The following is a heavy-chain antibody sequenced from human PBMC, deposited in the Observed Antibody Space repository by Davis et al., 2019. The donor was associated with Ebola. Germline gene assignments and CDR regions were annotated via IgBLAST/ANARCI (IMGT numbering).Heavy chain of an antibody. V-gene: IGHV1-18*01. D-gene: IGHD6-13*01. CDR3: ASSRDMYSSSWYRFRHTPWGSNYGMDV. CDR2: ISAYNDNT. Sequence: AASVKVSCKASGYTFTSYGISWVRQAPGQGLERMGWISAYNDNTNYAQKLQGRVTMTTDTSTSTAYMELRSLRSDDTAVYYCASSRDMYSSSWYRFRHTPWGSNYGMDVWGQGTTVTVSS. J-gene: IGHJ6*02. CDR1: GYTFTSYG.